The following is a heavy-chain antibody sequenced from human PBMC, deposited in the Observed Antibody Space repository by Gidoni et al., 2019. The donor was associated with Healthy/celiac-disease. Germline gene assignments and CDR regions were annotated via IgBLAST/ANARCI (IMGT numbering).Heavy chain of an antibody. CDR2: IYYSGST. CDR3: ARSKTDSSGYYSRVSPGAQYFQH. Sequence: QLQLQESGPGLVKPSETLSLTCTVSGCSISSSRYYWGWIRQPPGKGLEWIGSIYYSGSTYYNPSLKSRVTISVDTSKNQFSLKLSSVTAADTAVYYCARSKTDSSGYYSRVSPGAQYFQHWGQGTLVTVSS. J-gene: IGHJ1*01. D-gene: IGHD3-22*01. CDR1: GCSISSSRYY. V-gene: IGHV4-39*01.